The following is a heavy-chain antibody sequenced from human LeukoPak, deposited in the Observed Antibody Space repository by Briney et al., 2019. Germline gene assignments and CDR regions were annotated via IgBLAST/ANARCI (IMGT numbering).Heavy chain of an antibody. D-gene: IGHD3-3*01. CDR3: ARVKGITIFGVVISTWFDP. CDR1: GYTFTGYY. V-gene: IGHV1-8*03. CDR2: INPNSGNT. J-gene: IGHJ5*02. Sequence: ASVKVSCKASGYTFTGYYMHWVRQAPGQGLEWMGWINPNSGNTGYAQKFQGRVTITRNASISTAYMELSSLRSEDTAVYYCARVKGITIFGVVISTWFDPWGQGTLVTVSS.